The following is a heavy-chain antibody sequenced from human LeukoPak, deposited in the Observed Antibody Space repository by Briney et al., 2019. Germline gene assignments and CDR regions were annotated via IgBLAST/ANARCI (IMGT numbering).Heavy chain of an antibody. CDR2: VYHSGST. CDR1: GYSISSGYY. D-gene: IGHD3-22*01. CDR3: ARHGNYYDTSQSDP. Sequence: SETLSLTCAVSGYSISSGYYWGWIRQPPGKGLEWIGSVYHSGSTYYNPSLKSRVTISVDTSKNQFSLKLSSVTAADTAVYYCARHGNYYDTSQSDPWGQGTLVTVPS. V-gene: IGHV4-38-2*01. J-gene: IGHJ5*02.